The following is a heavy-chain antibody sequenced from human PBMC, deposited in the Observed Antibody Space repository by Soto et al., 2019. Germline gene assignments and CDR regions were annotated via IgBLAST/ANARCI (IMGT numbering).Heavy chain of an antibody. Sequence: PGGSLRLSCAASGFTFSSYAMHWVRQAPGKGLEWVAVISYDGSNKYYADSVKGRFTISRDNSKNTLYLQMNSLRAEDTAVYYCARDIITIFGVVYYGMDVWGQGTTVTVSS. V-gene: IGHV3-30-3*01. CDR1: GFTFSSYA. CDR3: ARDIITIFGVVYYGMDV. D-gene: IGHD3-3*01. J-gene: IGHJ6*02. CDR2: ISYDGSNK.